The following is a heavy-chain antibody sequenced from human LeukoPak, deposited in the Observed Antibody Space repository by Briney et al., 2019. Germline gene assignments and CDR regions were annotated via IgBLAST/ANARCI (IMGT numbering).Heavy chain of an antibody. CDR2: ISSSSVYI. CDR3: ARVNYYMDV. Sequence: GGSLRLSCAASGFTFSSCSMSWVRQAPGKGLEWVSSISSSSVYIFYADSVKGRFTIFRGNAKNSVYLQLNSLRAEDTAVYYCARVNYYMDVWGKGTTVTVSS. V-gene: IGHV3-21*01. CDR1: GFTFSSCS. J-gene: IGHJ6*03.